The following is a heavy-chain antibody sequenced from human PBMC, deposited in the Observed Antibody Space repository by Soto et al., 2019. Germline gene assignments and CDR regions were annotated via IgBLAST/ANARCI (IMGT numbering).Heavy chain of an antibody. CDR1: GFTFSSYA. CDR2: ISGSGGST. Sequence: PVGSLRLSCAASGFTFSSYAMSWVRQAPGKGLEWVSAISGSGGSTYYADSLKGRFTISRDNSKNTLYLQMNSLRAEDTAVYYCAKDLIRFLEWSPPRPGGMDVWGQGTTVTVSS. D-gene: IGHD3-3*01. J-gene: IGHJ6*02. CDR3: AKDLIRFLEWSPPRPGGMDV. V-gene: IGHV3-23*01.